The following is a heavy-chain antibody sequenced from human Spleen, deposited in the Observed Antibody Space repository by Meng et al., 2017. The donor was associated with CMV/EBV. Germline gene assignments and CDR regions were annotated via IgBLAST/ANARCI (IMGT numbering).Heavy chain of an antibody. CDR2: ISPNSGGT. CDR1: GYTFTGYY. CDR3: ARDTQAVHYYDMDV. D-gene: IGHD2-15*01. Sequence: ASVKVSCKASGYTFTGYYMHWVRQAPGQGLEWMGWISPNSGGTNYAQNFQGRVTMTRDTSISTAYMELSRLRSDDTAMYYCARDTQAVHYYDMDVWGQGTTVTVSS. J-gene: IGHJ6*02. V-gene: IGHV1-2*02.